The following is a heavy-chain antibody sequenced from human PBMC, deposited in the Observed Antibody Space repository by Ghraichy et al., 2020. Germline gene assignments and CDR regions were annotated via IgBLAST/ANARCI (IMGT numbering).Heavy chain of an antibody. J-gene: IGHJ4*02. CDR1: GDSISGSNYY. D-gene: IGHD2-21*01. V-gene: IGHV4-39*01. Sequence: SETLSLTCSVSGDSISGSNYYWGWIRQPPGKGLEWIGSLSYSGSTYYNPSLKSRVIISVDTSKNQFSLRLTSVTAADTAVYYCTRRHIGQGVDYWGQGTLVTVSS. CDR3: TRRHIGQGVDY. CDR2: LSYSGST.